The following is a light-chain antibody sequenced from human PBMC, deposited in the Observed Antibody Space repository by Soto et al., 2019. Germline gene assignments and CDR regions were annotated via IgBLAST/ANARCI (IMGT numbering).Light chain of an antibody. J-gene: IGKJ5*01. CDR2: DAS. CDR3: QQYDNLPLT. Sequence: DIQMTESPSSLSASVGDRVTITCQASEDISNYLNWYQQKPGKAPKLLTYDASNLETGVPSRFSGSGSGTDFTFTISSLQPEDIATYYCQQYDNLPLTFGQGARPEI. V-gene: IGKV1-33*01. CDR1: EDISNY.